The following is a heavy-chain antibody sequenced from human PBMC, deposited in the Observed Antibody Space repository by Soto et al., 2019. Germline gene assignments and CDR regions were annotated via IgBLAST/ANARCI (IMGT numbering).Heavy chain of an antibody. CDR2: INAGNGNT. V-gene: IGHV1-3*01. Sequence: GASVKVSCKASGYTFTSYAMHWVRQAPGQRLEWMGWINAGNGNTKYSQKFQGRVTITRDTSASTAYMELSSLRSEDTAVYYCARDDDDYDFWSGMGYYYYYGMDVWGQGTTVTVSS. D-gene: IGHD3-3*01. CDR1: GYTFTSYA. J-gene: IGHJ6*02. CDR3: ARDDDDYDFWSGMGYYYYYGMDV.